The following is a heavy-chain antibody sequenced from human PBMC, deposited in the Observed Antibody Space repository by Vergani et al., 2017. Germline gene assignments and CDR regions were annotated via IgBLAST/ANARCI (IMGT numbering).Heavy chain of an antibody. CDR2: IYYSGST. V-gene: IGHV4-31*03. CDR3: ASHGNYYDSSGYYYVGWFDP. J-gene: IGHJ5*02. CDR1: GGSISSGGYY. D-gene: IGHD3-22*01. Sequence: QVQLQESGPGLVKPSQTLSLTCTVSGGSISSGGYYWSWIRQHPGKGLEWIGYIYYSGSTYYNPSLKSRVTISVDTSKNQFSLKLSSVTAADTAVYYCASHGNYYDSSGYYYVGWFDPWGQGALVTVSS.